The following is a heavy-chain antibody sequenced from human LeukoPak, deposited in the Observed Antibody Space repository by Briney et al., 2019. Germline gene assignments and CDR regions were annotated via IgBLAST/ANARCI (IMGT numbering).Heavy chain of an antibody. J-gene: IGHJ4*02. V-gene: IGHV3-30*18. Sequence: GGSLRLSCAAPGFTFSSYEMNWVRQAPGKGLEWVAVISYDGSNKYYADSVKGRFTISRDNSKNTLYLQMNSLRAEDTAVYYCAKEKGYSSSWTFDYWGQGTLVIVSS. CDR2: ISYDGSNK. D-gene: IGHD6-13*01. CDR1: GFTFSSYE. CDR3: AKEKGYSSSWTFDY.